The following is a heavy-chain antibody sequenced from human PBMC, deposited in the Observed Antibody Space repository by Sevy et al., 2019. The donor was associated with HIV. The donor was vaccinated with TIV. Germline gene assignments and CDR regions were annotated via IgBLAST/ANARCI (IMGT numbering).Heavy chain of an antibody. CDR3: ARSASYMDV. D-gene: IGHD3-16*01. V-gene: IGHV5-51*01. CDR1: GYILTNYW. CDR2: VYPGDADV. J-gene: IGHJ6*02. Sequence: GESLKISCKGSGYILTNYWITWVRQMRGKGLEWLGIVYPGDADVKYNPAFEGHVTMSVDKTITTAYLQWSNLKASDTAIYYCARSASYMDVWGQGSTVTVSS.